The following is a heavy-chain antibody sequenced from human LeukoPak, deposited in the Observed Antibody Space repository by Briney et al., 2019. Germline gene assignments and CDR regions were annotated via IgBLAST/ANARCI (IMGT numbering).Heavy chain of an antibody. CDR3: ARGRSESYYSFDY. Sequence: PSETPSLTCIVPGDSLSPYYWNWIRQPPGKGLENIVYMYKSESTSYTPSLKSRVTISVGTTKNQYSMRQSSVTAADTAVYYCARGRSESYYSFDYWGQGTLVTVSS. CDR2: MYKSEST. J-gene: IGHJ4*02. CDR1: GDSLSPYY. D-gene: IGHD1-26*01. V-gene: IGHV4-59*01.